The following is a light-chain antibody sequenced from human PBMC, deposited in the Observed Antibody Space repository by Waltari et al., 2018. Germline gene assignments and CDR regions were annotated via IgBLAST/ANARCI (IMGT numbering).Light chain of an antibody. CDR2: RSN. CDR1: NSNIVSNA. CDR3: TTWDDSLTGYV. V-gene: IGLV1-47*01. Sequence: QSLLNQPPSESGTPGQRVTITCSGNNSNIVSNALTCFQQFPGSAPNRLLYRSNHRPSGVSDRFSGSKSGTSASLAISVLRSEDEADYYCTTWDDSLTGYVFGAGTKVTVL. J-gene: IGLJ1*01.